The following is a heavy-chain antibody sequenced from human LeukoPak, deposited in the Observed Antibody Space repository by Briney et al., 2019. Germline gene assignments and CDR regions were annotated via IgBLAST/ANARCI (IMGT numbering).Heavy chain of an antibody. Sequence: SVEVSCKASGGTFSSYAISWVRQAPGQGLEWMGGIIPIFGTANYAQKFQGRVTITTDESTSTAYMELSSLRSEDTAVYYCAILNTAQNPNFDYWGQGTLVTVSS. CDR2: IIPIFGTA. CDR3: AILNTAQNPNFDY. CDR1: GGTFSSYA. D-gene: IGHD2/OR15-2a*01. J-gene: IGHJ4*02. V-gene: IGHV1-69*05.